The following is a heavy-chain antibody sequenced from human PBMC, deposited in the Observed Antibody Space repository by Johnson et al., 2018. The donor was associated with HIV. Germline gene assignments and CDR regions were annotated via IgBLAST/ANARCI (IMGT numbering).Heavy chain of an antibody. J-gene: IGHJ3*02. D-gene: IGHD3-10*01. CDR2: IYNDGSRT. CDR3: ARDLYYGSGSSVAFDI. CDR1: GFTFSTNW. V-gene: IGHV3-74*03. Sequence: VQLVESGGDLVQPGGSLRLSCVGSGFTFSTNWMHWVRQAPGKGLVWVSRIYNDGSRTTYADSVRGRFTISRDNAKYTVDLQMNSLRVEDTALYYCARDLYYGSGSSVAFDIWGQGTMVTVSS.